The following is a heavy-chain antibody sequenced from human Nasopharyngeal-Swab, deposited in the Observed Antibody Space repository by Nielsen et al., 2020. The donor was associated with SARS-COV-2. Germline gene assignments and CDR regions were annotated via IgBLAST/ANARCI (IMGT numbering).Heavy chain of an antibody. Sequence: ASVKVSCKASGYTFTSYAMHWVRQAPGQRLEWMGWINAGNGNTKYSQKFQGRVTITRDTSASTAYMELSSLRSEDTAVYYCASGYSGSYGMRPWGQGTLVTVSS. J-gene: IGHJ5*02. CDR3: ASGYSGSYGMRP. V-gene: IGHV1-3*01. CDR1: GYTFTSYA. D-gene: IGHD1-26*01. CDR2: INAGNGNT.